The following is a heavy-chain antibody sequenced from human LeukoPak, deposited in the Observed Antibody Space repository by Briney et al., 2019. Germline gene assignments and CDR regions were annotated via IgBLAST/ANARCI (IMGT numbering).Heavy chain of an antibody. CDR1: GFTFSSYG. D-gene: IGHD2/OR15-2a*01. V-gene: IGHV3-33*01. CDR3: ARSRQTIAWALDAFDI. Sequence: GGSLRLSCAASGFTFSSYGMHWVRQAPGKGLEGVAVIWYDGSNKYYADSVKGRFTISRDNSKNTLYLQMNSLRAEDTAVYYCARSRQTIAWALDAFDIWGQGTMVTVSS. CDR2: IWYDGSNK. J-gene: IGHJ3*02.